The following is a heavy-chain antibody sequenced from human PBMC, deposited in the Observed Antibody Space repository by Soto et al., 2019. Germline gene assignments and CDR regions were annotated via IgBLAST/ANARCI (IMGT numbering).Heavy chain of an antibody. CDR3: ARGGYSYGADY. V-gene: IGHV4-61*01. Sequence: SETLSLTCTVSGGSVSSGSYYWSWIRQPPGKGLEWIGYIYYSGSTNYNPSLKSRVTISVDTSKNQFSLKLSSVTAADTAVYYCARGGYSYGADYWGQGTLVT. CDR2: IYYSGST. J-gene: IGHJ4*02. D-gene: IGHD5-18*01. CDR1: GGSVSSGSYY.